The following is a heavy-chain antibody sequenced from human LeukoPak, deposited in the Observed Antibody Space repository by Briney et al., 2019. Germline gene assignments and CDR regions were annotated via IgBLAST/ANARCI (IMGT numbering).Heavy chain of an antibody. CDR1: GGSLSGYY. J-gene: IGHJ4*02. D-gene: IGHD3-10*01. Sequence: SETLSLTCAVSGGSLSGYYWTWIRQPPGKGLEWIGFIYDSGSTDYNPSFKSRVTISVGTSKTQFSLKLNSVTAADTAVYYCARGLRGSTSGPFDYWGQGSLVTVSS. CDR2: IYDSGST. V-gene: IGHV4-59*01. CDR3: ARGLRGSTSGPFDY.